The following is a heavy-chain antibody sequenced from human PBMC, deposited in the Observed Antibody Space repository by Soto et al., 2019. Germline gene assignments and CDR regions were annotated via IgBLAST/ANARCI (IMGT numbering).Heavy chain of an antibody. V-gene: IGHV3-23*01. D-gene: IGHD3-3*01. J-gene: IGHJ4*02. CDR2: ISGSGGNT. CDR1: GFTFSSYG. Sequence: GGSLRLSCAASGFTFSSYGMNWVRQAPGKGLERVSTISGSGGNTYYADSVKGRFTISRDNSKNTLYLQMNSLRAEDTAVYYCAKADYYDFWSGYSYYFDYWGQGTLVTVSS. CDR3: AKADYYDFWSGYSYYFDY.